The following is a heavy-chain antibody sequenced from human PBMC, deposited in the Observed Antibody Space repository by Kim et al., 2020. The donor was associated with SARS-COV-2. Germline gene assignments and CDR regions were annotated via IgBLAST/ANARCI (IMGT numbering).Heavy chain of an antibody. Sequence: DTRYSPSFQGQVTTSADKSISTAYLQWSSLKASDTAMYYCARRNQLLSTDYWGQGTLVTVSS. CDR3: ARRNQLLSTDY. CDR2: DT. V-gene: IGHV5-51*01. D-gene: IGHD2-2*01. J-gene: IGHJ4*02.